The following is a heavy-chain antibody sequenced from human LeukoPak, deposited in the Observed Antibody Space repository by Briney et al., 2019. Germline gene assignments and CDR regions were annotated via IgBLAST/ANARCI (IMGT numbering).Heavy chain of an antibody. D-gene: IGHD3-22*01. V-gene: IGHV1-24*01. Sequence: ASVKVSCKVSGYTLTELSMHWVRQAPGKGLEWMGGFDPEDGETIYAQKFQGRVTMTEDTSTDTAYMELSSLRSEDTAVYYCAATMSRITMIVVVFDYWGQGTLVTVSS. CDR2: FDPEDGET. CDR1: GYTLTELS. J-gene: IGHJ4*02. CDR3: AATMSRITMIVVVFDY.